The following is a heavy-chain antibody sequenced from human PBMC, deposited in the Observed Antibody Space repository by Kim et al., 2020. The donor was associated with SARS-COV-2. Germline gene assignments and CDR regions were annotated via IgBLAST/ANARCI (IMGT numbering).Heavy chain of an antibody. D-gene: IGHD3-22*01. CDR2: INTNTGNP. Sequence: ASVKVSCKASGYTFTTYGMNWVRHAPGQGLEWMGWINTNTGNPTFAQGFTGRFVFSLDTSVSTAYLQISSLKAEDTAVYYCARTFYDSSAYYYVDYWGQGTLVTVSS. CDR3: ARTFYDSSAYYYVDY. J-gene: IGHJ4*02. CDR1: GYTFTTYG. V-gene: IGHV7-4-1*02.